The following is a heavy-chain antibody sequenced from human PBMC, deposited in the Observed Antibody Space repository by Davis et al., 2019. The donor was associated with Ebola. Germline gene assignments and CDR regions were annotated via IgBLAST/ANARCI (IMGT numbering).Heavy chain of an antibody. V-gene: IGHV1-69*13. D-gene: IGHD4-11*01. J-gene: IGHJ6*02. CDR2: IIPIFGTA. Sequence: AASVKVSCKASGGTFSSYAISWVRQAPGQGLEWMGGIIPIFGTANYAQKFQGRVTNTADESTSTAYMELSSLRSEDTAVYYCARVGRTTVTTVWYYYYGMDVWGQGTTVTVSS. CDR1: GGTFSSYA. CDR3: ARVGRTTVTTVWYYYYGMDV.